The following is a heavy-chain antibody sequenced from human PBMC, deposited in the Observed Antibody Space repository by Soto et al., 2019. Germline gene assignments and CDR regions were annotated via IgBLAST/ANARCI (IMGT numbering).Heavy chain of an antibody. V-gene: IGHV1-3*01. CDR1: GYTFTRYT. D-gene: IGHD2-15*01. Sequence: ASVKVSCKASGYTFTRYTMNWVRQAPGQRLEWMGWINPDNGNTKSSQKFQDRVIITRDTSASTAYMDLSSPRSEDTAVYYCARGIATGQLDPWGQRTLVPGFS. J-gene: IGHJ5*02. CDR2: INPDNGNT. CDR3: ARGIATGQLDP.